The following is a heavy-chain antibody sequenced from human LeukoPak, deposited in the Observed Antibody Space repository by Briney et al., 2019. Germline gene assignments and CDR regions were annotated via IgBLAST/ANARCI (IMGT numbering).Heavy chain of an antibody. J-gene: IGHJ4*02. V-gene: IGHV3-48*04. Sequence: PGGSLRLSCAASGFTFSSYSMNWVRQAPGKGPEWVSYISTSARTTSYADSVKGRFTISRDNAKNSLYLQTSSLTAEDTAVYYCATATGSLGIGYWGQGTLVTVSS. D-gene: IGHD7-27*01. CDR1: GFTFSSYS. CDR3: ATATGSLGIGY. CDR2: ISTSARTT.